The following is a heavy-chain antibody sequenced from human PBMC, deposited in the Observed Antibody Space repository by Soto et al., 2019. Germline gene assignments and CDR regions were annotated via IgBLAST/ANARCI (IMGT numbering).Heavy chain of an antibody. CDR1: GFTFSDHY. CDR3: ARSCCSGGTCYYPPLDF. CDR2: TRSKGRGYTT. D-gene: IGHD2-15*01. V-gene: IGHV3-72*01. Sequence: HPGGSLRLSCAVSGFTFSDHYMDWVRQAPGKGLEWVGRTRSKGRGYTTEYASSVKGRFTVSRDDSKNLLYLQMNSLKTEDTAVYYCARSCCSGGTCYYPPLDFWGRGILVTVSS. J-gene: IGHJ4*02.